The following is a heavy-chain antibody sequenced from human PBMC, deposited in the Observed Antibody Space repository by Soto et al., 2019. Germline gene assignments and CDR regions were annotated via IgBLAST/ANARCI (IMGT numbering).Heavy chain of an antibody. CDR2: IIPIFGTA. CDR1: GGTFSSYA. CDR3: AREIVGATQKGSY. J-gene: IGHJ4*02. D-gene: IGHD1-26*01. V-gene: IGHV1-69*13. Sequence: GASVKVSCKASGGTFSSYAISWVRQAPGQGLEWMGGIIPIFGTANYAQKFQGRVTITADESTSTAYMELSSLRSEDTAVYYCAREIVGATQKGSYWGQGTLVTVSS.